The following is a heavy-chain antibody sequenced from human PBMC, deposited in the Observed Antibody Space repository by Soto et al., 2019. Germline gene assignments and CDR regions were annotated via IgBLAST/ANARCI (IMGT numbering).Heavy chain of an antibody. Sequence: QMQLVQSGPEVKKPGTSVKVSCKASGFTFSSSIVQWVRQARGQRLEWIGWIVVGSGHTNYEQKFQERVTITRDMSTSTAYMELSSLRSEDTAVYYCAAPACGDYWYFDLWGRGTLVTVSS. CDR2: IVVGSGHT. CDR3: AAPACGDYWYFDL. V-gene: IGHV1-58*01. J-gene: IGHJ2*01. CDR1: GFTFSSSI. D-gene: IGHD4-17*01.